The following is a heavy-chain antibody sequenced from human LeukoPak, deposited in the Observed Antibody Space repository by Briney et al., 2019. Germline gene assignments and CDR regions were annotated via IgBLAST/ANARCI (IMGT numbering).Heavy chain of an antibody. J-gene: IGHJ3*02. Sequence: AVKVSCKASGGTFISYAISWVRQAPGQGREGMGGIIPIFGTANYAQKFQGRVTITADESTSTAYMEVSSLRSEDTAVYYCARDLGYCSGGSCYPDAFDIWGQGTMVTVSS. V-gene: IGHV1-69*13. CDR2: IIPIFGTA. CDR1: GGTFISYA. D-gene: IGHD2-15*01. CDR3: ARDLGYCSGGSCYPDAFDI.